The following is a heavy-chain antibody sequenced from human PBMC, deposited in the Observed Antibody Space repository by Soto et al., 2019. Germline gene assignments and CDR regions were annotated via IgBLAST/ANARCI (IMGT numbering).Heavy chain of an antibody. CDR3: ARGRRRPPYYYGSGSYYTLNCYYCCMDV. CDR2: INHSGST. D-gene: IGHD3-10*01. CDR1: GGSFSGYY. J-gene: IGHJ6*02. Sequence: SETLSLTCAVYGGSFSGYYWSWIRQPPGKGLEWIGEINHSGSTNYNPSLKSRVTISVDTSKNQFSLKLSSVTAADTAVYYCARGRRRPPYYYGSGSYYTLNCYYCCMDVWGQGTTVTVSS. V-gene: IGHV4-34*01.